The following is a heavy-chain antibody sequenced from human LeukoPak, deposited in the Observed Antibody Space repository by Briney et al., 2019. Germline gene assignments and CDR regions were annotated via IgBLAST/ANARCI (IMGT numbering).Heavy chain of an antibody. J-gene: IGHJ5*02. Sequence: GGSLRLSCAASGFTFSSYAMSWVCQAPGKGLEWVSAISGSGGSTYYADSVKGRFTISRDNSKNTLYLQMNSLRAEDTAVYYCAKESDFWSGFPSGEYNWFDPWGQGTLVTVSS. D-gene: IGHD3-3*01. CDR1: GFTFSSYA. CDR2: ISGSGGST. V-gene: IGHV3-23*01. CDR3: AKESDFWSGFPSGEYNWFDP.